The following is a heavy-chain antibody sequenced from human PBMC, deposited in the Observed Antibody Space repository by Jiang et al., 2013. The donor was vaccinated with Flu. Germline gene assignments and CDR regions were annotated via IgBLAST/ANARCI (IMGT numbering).Heavy chain of an antibody. D-gene: IGHD2-2*01. CDR1: GGSISSSNW. J-gene: IGHJ5*02. V-gene: IGHV4-4*02. CDR2: IYHSGST. Sequence: GLVKPSGTLSLTCAVSGGSISSSNWWTWVRQPPGKGLEWIGEIYHSGSTNYNPSLKSRVTMSVDKSKKQFSLKLNSVTAADTAVYYCASRVPAAPYSWFDPWGQGTLVTVSS. CDR3: ASRVPAAPYSWFDP.